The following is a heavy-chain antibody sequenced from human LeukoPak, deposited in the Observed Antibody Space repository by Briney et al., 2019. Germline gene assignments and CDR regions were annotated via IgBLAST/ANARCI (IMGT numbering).Heavy chain of an antibody. CDR3: ARDFADDFWTMYNWFDP. V-gene: IGHV4-4*07. CDR1: GGSISSYH. CDR2: IYTSGST. Sequence: SETLSLTCTVSGGSISSYHWSWIRQPAGKGLEWIGRIYTSGSTNYNPSLKSRVTMSVDTSKNQFSLKLSSVTAADTAVYYCARDFADDFWTMYNWFDPWGQGALVTVSS. J-gene: IGHJ5*02. D-gene: IGHD3-3*01.